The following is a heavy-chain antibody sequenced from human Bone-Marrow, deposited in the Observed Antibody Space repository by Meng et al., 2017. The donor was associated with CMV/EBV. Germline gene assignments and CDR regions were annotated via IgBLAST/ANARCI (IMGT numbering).Heavy chain of an antibody. D-gene: IGHD1-26*01. CDR1: GYTFTSYG. V-gene: IGHV1-18*01. Sequence: ASVKVSCKASGYTFTSYGISWVRQAPGQGLEWMGWISAYNGNTNYAQKLQGRVTMTRDTSTSTVYMELSSLRSEDTAVYYCARVGATGLVYFDYWGQGTLVTVSS. CDR2: ISAYNGNT. CDR3: ARVGATGLVYFDY. J-gene: IGHJ4*02.